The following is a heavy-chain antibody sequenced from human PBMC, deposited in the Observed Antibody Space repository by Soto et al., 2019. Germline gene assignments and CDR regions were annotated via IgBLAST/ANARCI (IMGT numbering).Heavy chain of an antibody. CDR2: IYYSGST. CDR1: GGSISSYY. V-gene: IGHV4-59*01. CDR3: ARDLLTMVRGVIIPSWFDP. D-gene: IGHD3-10*01. Sequence: SETLSLTCTVSGGSISSYYWSWIRQPPGKGLEWIGYIYYSGSTNYNPSLKSRVTISVDTSKNQFSLKLSSVTAADTAVYYCARDLLTMVRGVIIPSWFDPWGQGTLVTVSS. J-gene: IGHJ5*02.